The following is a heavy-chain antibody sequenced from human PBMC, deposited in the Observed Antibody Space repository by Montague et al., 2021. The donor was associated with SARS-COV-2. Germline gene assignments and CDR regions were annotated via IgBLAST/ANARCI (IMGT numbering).Heavy chain of an antibody. D-gene: IGHD5-12*01. CDR3: AGYQVSNFYYSYAMDV. CDR2: INHSGST. Sequence: SETLSLTCAVSGGSFSGYYWNWIRQSPGRGLEWIGEINHSGSTNYNPSLESRVTMSVDTSKNQFSLTLRSATAADTGLYYCAGYQVSNFYYSYAMDVWGQGTTVTVSS. V-gene: IGHV4-34*01. J-gene: IGHJ6*02. CDR1: GGSFSGYY.